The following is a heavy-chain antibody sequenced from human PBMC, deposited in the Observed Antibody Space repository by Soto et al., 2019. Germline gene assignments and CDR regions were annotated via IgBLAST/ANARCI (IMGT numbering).Heavy chain of an antibody. D-gene: IGHD4-4*01. Sequence: QVQLQESGPGLVKPSQTLSLTCTVSGGSISSGDYFWSWIRQYQGKGLEWIGYIYYSGSTYYNPSLTTRVTISLATSKSQFSLKLSSMTAADTAVYYCARGRALYSNYDSWGQGTRVTVSS. V-gene: IGHV4-31*03. J-gene: IGHJ5*01. CDR2: IYYSGST. CDR1: GGSISSGDYF. CDR3: ARGRALYSNYDS.